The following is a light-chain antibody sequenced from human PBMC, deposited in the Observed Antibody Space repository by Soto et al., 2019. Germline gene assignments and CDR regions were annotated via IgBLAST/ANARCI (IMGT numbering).Light chain of an antibody. CDR1: QSISSW. CDR3: QQYMLYPIT. V-gene: IGKV1-5*01. Sequence: DIRMTQSPATLSASVGYGVTSTCLASQSISSWLAWYQQKPGKAPKLLIYDASSLESGVPSRFSGSGSGTEFTLTISSLQPDDFATYYCQQYMLYPITFGQGTRLEIK. J-gene: IGKJ5*01. CDR2: DAS.